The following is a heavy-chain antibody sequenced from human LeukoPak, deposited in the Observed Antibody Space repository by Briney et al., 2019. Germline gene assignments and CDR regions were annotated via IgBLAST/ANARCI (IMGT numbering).Heavy chain of an antibody. J-gene: IGHJ4*02. CDR3: ARDLMGWDLHYFDY. Sequence: GGSLRLSCAASGLTFSDYYMSWIRQASGKGLEWLSYISSSAGTIYYADSVKGRFTISRDNAKNSLYLQMHSLRAEDTAVYYCARDLMGWDLHYFDYWGQGTLVTVSS. CDR1: GLTFSDYY. D-gene: IGHD1-26*01. CDR2: ISSSAGTI. V-gene: IGHV3-11*04.